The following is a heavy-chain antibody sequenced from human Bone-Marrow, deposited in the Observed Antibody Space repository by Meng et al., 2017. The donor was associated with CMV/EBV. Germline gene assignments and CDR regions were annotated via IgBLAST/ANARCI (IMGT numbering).Heavy chain of an antibody. D-gene: IGHD2-2*01. CDR1: GYTFTDYY. Sequence: ASVKVSCKASGYTFTDYYMHWVRQAPGQGLEWMGWINPNSGGTNYAQKFQGRVTMTRDTSISTAYMELSRLRSDDTAVYYCARDAASVRSSTDIVVVPAAKTDYGMDVWGQGTTVTGYS. V-gene: IGHV1-2*02. J-gene: IGHJ6*01. CDR2: INPNSGGT. CDR3: ARDAASVRSSTDIVVVPAAKTDYGMDV.